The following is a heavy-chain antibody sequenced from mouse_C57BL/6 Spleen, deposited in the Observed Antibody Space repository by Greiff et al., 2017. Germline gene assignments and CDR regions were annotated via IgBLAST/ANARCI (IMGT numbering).Heavy chain of an antibody. Sequence: EVMLVESGAELVRPGASVKLSCTASGFNIKDDYMHWVKQRPEQGLEWIGWIDPENGDTEYASKFQGKATITADTSSNTAYLQLSSLTSEDTAVYYCTADGYYSAWFAYWGQGTLVTVSA. CDR3: TADGYYSAWFAY. D-gene: IGHD2-3*01. V-gene: IGHV14-4*01. J-gene: IGHJ3*01. CDR2: IDPENGDT. CDR1: GFNIKDDY.